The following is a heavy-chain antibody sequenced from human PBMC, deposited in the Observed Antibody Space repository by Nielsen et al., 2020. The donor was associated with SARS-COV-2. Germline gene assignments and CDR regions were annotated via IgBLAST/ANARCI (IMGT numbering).Heavy chain of an antibody. CDR1: GFTFSSYG. D-gene: IGHD6-13*01. J-gene: IGHJ4*02. CDR2: IWYDGSNK. Sequence: GESLKISCAASGFTFSSYGMHWVRQAPGKRLEWVAVIWYDGSNKYYADSVKGRFTISRDNSKNSLYLQMNSLRAEDTAVYYCAREPIAAAGLFDYWGQGTLVTVSS. V-gene: IGHV3-33*01. CDR3: AREPIAAAGLFDY.